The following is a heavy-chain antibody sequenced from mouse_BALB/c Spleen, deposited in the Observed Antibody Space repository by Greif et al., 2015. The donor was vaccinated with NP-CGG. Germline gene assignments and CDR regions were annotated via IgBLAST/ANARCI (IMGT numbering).Heavy chain of an antibody. Sequence: EVMLVESGGGLVKPRGSLKLSCAASGFTFSSYTMSWVRQTPEKRLEWVATISSGDSYTYYPDSVKGRFTISRDNAKNTLYLQMSSLKSEDTAMYDCTREDDGYYGYWGQGTTLTVSS. CDR2: ISSGDSYT. J-gene: IGHJ2*01. V-gene: IGHV5-6-4*01. CDR3: TREDDGYYGY. CDR1: GFTFSSYT. D-gene: IGHD2-3*01.